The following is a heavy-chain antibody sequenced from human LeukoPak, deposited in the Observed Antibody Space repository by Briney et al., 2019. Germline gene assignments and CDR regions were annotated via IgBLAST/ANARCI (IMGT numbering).Heavy chain of an antibody. D-gene: IGHD3-10*01. Sequence: GGSLRLSCAASGFTFSGSAMHWVRQASGKGLEWVGRIRSKANSYATAYAASVKGRFTISRDDSKNTAYLQMNSLKTEDTAVYYCTTSVVRDTYYYYYMDVWGKGTTVTISS. CDR1: GFTFSGSA. J-gene: IGHJ6*03. CDR3: TTSVVRDTYYYYYMDV. V-gene: IGHV3-73*01. CDR2: IRSKANSYAT.